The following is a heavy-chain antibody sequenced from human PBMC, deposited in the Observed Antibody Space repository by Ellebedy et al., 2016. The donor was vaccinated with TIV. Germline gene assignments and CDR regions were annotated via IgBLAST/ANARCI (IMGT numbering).Heavy chain of an antibody. Sequence: GESLKISXAASGFTFSDHYMSWVRQAPGKGLEWVSYISGSSIYINYADSVKGRFTISRDNAKNSLYLQMNSLRADDTAVYYCAREDVEDGDHYFDYWGQGTLVTVSS. V-gene: IGHV3-11*05. CDR3: AREDVEDGDHYFDY. D-gene: IGHD5-24*01. J-gene: IGHJ4*02. CDR2: ISGSSIYI. CDR1: GFTFSDHY.